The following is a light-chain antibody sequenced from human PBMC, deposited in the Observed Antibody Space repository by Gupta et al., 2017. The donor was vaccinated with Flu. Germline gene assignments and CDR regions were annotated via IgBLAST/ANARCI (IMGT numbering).Light chain of an antibody. Sequence: VLTQSPDSLSKSPGERVTISCEASQAVTGSQLAWYQQKSGQPPRLLISGVSTRATGVPDRFSGGGSGTYFTLTISRLEPEDFALYFCQHFDGSPWTFVQGTRVDIK. CDR3: QHFDGSPWT. CDR1: QAVTGSQ. CDR2: GVS. V-gene: IGKV3-20*01. J-gene: IGKJ1*01.